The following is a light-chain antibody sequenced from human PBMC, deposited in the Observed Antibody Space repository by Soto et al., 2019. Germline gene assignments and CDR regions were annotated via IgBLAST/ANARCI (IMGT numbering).Light chain of an antibody. J-gene: IGKJ5*01. V-gene: IGKV3-15*01. Sequence: EMVMTQSPATLSVSPGERATLSCRASQSVSNDLAWYQQKPGQAPSLLIYDASTRATGIPARFSGSGSGTEFTLSISSLQSEDFAVYYCQQYNNWPITFGQGTRLEIK. CDR1: QSVSND. CDR2: DAS. CDR3: QQYNNWPIT.